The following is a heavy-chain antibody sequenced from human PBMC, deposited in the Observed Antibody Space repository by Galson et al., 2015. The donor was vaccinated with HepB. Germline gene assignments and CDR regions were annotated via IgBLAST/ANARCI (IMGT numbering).Heavy chain of an antibody. CDR3: ARGPFRHCTYSSCYSGYYFYYMDV. CDR2: INIDGSST. CDR1: EFTFSDYW. D-gene: IGHD2-2*01. J-gene: IGHJ6*03. V-gene: IGHV3-74*01. Sequence: SLRLSCAASEFTFSDYWMQWVRQAPGKGLVWVSHINIDGSSTSYADSVKGRFTISRDNAKNTVYLQMNSLRDEDTAVYYCARGPFRHCTYSSCYSGYYFYYMDVWGKGTTVTVSS.